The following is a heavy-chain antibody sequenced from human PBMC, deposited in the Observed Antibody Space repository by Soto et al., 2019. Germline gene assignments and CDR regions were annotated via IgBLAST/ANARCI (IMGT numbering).Heavy chain of an antibody. V-gene: IGHV4-30-4*01. CDR3: AREGYSCAFDI. CDR1: GGSISSGDYY. CDR2: ICYSGST. D-gene: IGHD5-18*01. J-gene: IGHJ3*02. Sequence: QVQLQESGPGLVKPSQTLSLTCTVSGGSISSGDYYWRWIRQPPGKGLEWIGYICYSGSTYYNPSLKSRVIISVDTSKNQFSLKLSSVTAADTAVYYYAREGYSCAFDIWGQGTMVTVSS.